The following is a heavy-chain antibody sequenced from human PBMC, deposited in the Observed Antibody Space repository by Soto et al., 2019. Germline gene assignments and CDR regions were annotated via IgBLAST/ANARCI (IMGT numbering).Heavy chain of an antibody. Sequence: EVQLVESGGGLVQPGGSLRLSCAASGFTFSSYDMHWVRRTTGKGLEWVSSIGTASDTYYPDSVTGRFTISREDAKHSLYLQMNSLKTEDTAVYYCARGDTSGLYYFDNWGQGILVTVSS. CDR2: IGTASDT. CDR3: ARGDTSGLYYFDN. V-gene: IGHV3-13*01. D-gene: IGHD6-25*01. J-gene: IGHJ4*02. CDR1: GFTFSSYD.